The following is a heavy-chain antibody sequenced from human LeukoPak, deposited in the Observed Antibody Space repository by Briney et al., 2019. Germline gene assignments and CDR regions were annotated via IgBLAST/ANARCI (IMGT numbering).Heavy chain of an antibody. CDR3: ARALTPGYCSGGTCSYFDY. V-gene: IGHV4-59*01. J-gene: IGHJ4*02. CDR2: IYYSGST. CDR1: GGSIRSYY. Sequence: SETVSLTYTVSGGSIRSYYWSWIRQPPGKGLEWIGYIYYSGSTNSNPSLKSRVTISVDTSKNQFSLKVSSVTAADTAVYYCARALTPGYCSGGTCSYFDYWGQGTLVTVSS. D-gene: IGHD2-15*01.